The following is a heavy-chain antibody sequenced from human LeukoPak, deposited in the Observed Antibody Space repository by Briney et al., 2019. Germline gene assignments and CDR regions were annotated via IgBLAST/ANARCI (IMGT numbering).Heavy chain of an antibody. Sequence: KPSETLSLTCAVYGGSFSGYYWSWIRQPPGKGLEWIGEINHSGSTNYNPSLKSRVTISVDTSKNQFSLKLSSVTAADTAVYYCARDSHGSGSYSWFDPWGQGTLVTVSS. V-gene: IGHV4-34*01. CDR2: INHSGST. CDR1: GGSFSGYY. CDR3: ARDSHGSGSYSWFDP. D-gene: IGHD3-10*01. J-gene: IGHJ5*02.